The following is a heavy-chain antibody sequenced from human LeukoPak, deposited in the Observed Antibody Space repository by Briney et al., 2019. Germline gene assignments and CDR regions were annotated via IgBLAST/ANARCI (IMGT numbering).Heavy chain of an antibody. D-gene: IGHD4-11*01. V-gene: IGHV4-31*03. J-gene: IGHJ4*02. Sequence: SETLSLTCTVSGDSISSSGYSWSWIRHHPGEGLEWIGCIFYNGNTYFDSSLKSRVTMSVHTSKNQFFLRLTSVTAADMAVYYCARHETLENSNYFDYCGQGTLVTVSS. CDR3: ARHETLENSNYFDY. CDR1: GDSISSSGYS. CDR2: IFYNGNT.